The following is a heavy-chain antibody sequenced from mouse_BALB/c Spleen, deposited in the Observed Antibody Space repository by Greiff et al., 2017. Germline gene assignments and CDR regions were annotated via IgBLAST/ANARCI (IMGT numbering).Heavy chain of an antibody. Sequence: EVMLVESGPGLVKPSQSLSLTCTVTGYSITSDYAWNWIRQFPGNKLEWMGYISYSGSTSYNPSLKSRISITRDTSKNQFFLQLNSVTTEDTATYYCARFDDYDRAMDYWGQGTSVTVSS. V-gene: IGHV3-2*02. D-gene: IGHD2-4*01. CDR3: ARFDDYDRAMDY. CDR2: ISYSGST. CDR1: GYSITSDYA. J-gene: IGHJ4*01.